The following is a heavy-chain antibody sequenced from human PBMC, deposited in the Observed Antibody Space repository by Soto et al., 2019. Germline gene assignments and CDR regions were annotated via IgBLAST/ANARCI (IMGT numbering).Heavy chain of an antibody. CDR1: GFTVSSNY. J-gene: IGHJ1*01. CDR2: IYSGGST. D-gene: IGHD3-22*01. V-gene: IGHV3-53*01. CDR3: ARDRVESGYPEYFQH. Sequence: GGSLRLSCAASGFTVSSNYMSWVRQAPGKGLEWVSVIYSGGSTYYADSVKGRFTISRDNSKNTLYLQMNSLRAEDTAVYYCARDRVESGYPEYFQHWGQGTLVPVAS.